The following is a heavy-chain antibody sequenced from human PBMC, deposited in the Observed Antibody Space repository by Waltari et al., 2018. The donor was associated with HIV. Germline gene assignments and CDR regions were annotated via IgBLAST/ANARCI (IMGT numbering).Heavy chain of an antibody. J-gene: IGHJ3*02. CDR1: KLIFDDVW. CDR2: IKSKRDGGAT. Sequence: EVQVVESGGGLVKPGGALRVPCASFKLIFDDVWMTWVRQAPGKGLEWVGRIKSKRDGGATDYAASVKGRFVISRDDSQNRLYLQMSGLKTEDTAVYYCTTGGYPTEAFDIWGQGTMVTVSS. D-gene: IGHD5-12*01. CDR3: TTGGYPTEAFDI. V-gene: IGHV3-15*01.